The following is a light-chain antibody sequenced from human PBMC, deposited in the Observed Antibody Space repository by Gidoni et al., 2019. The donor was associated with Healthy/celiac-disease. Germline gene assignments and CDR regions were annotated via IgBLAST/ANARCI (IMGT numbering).Light chain of an antibody. J-gene: IGKJ1*01. CDR3: QQYNSYSPWT. CDR1: QRISSW. CDR2: DAS. Sequence: DLQMTQSPSTLSASVGDRVTITCRASQRISSWLAWYQQQPGKAPKLLIYDASSLESGVPSRFSGSGSGTEFTLTISSLQPDDFATYYCQQYNSYSPWTFGQGTKVEIK. V-gene: IGKV1-5*01.